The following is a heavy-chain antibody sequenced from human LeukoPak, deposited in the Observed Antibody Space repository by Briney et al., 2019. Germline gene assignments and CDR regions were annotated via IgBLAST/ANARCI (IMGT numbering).Heavy chain of an antibody. J-gene: IGHJ3*02. D-gene: IGHD1-26*01. V-gene: IGHV3-30*04. Sequence: PGGSLRLSCAASGFTFSSYDMHWVRQAPGKGLEWVAVISYDGSNQYYAESVKGRFTISRDNSKNTLYLQMNSLRAEDTAVYYCAREGVGKGASDIWGQGTMVTVSS. CDR1: GFTFSSYD. CDR3: AREGVGKGASDI. CDR2: ISYDGSNQ.